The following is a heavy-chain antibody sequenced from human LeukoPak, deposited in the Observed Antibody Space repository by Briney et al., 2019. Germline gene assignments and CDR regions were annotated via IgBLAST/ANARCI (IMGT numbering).Heavy chain of an antibody. J-gene: IGHJ5*02. CDR2: IRGSDKT. CDR3: ARDRAATQDWVEFDP. D-gene: IGHD3/OR15-3a*01. Sequence: GGSLRLSCALSGFSVCNYYMNCGPDAPGGGEECVSLIRGSDKTFYADSVKGRFTISRDYSKNTVYLQMNSLRVEDTAEYFCARDRAATQDWVEFDPWGQGTLVTVSS. V-gene: IGHV3-66*03. CDR1: GFSVCNYY.